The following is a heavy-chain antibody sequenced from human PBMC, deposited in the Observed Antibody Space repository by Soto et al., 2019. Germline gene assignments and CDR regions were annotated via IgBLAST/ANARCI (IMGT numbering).Heavy chain of an antibody. CDR3: ANGGGDYSSGWYGAFDI. Sequence: PSETLSLTCAVSGGSISSGGYSWTWIRQPPGKGLEWIGYIYHSASTYYNPSLKSRVTISVDRSKNQFSLKLSSVTAADTAVYYCANGGGDYSSGWYGAFDIWGQGTMVTVSS. CDR2: IYHSAST. D-gene: IGHD6-19*01. V-gene: IGHV4-30-2*01. J-gene: IGHJ3*02. CDR1: GGSISSGGYS.